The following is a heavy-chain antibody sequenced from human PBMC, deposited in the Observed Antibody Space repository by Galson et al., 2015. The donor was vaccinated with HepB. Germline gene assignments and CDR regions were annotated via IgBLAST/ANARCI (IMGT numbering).Heavy chain of an antibody. J-gene: IGHJ4*02. D-gene: IGHD6-6*01. CDR3: AKAGNRYSSSNLSSLIGNFDY. V-gene: IGHV3-30*18. CDR2: ISYDGSNK. Sequence: SLRLSCAASGFTFSSYGMHWVRQAPGKGLEWVAVISYDGSNKYYADSVKGRFTISRDNSKNTLYLQMNSLRAEDTAVYYCAKAGNRYSSSNLSSLIGNFDYWGQGTLVTVSS. CDR1: GFTFSSYG.